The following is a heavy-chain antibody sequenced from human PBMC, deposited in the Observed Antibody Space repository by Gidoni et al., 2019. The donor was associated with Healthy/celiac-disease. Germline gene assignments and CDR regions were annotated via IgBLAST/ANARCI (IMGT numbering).Heavy chain of an antibody. CDR3: ATVDCSGGSCYLES. Sequence: QVQLQASGSGLVKPSETLSLTCTAPGGSISRYYWSWIRQPPGKGLEWIGYIYYSGSTNYNPSLKSRVTISVDTSKNQFSLKLSSVTAADTAVYYCATVDCSGGSCYLESWGQGTLVTVSS. D-gene: IGHD2-15*01. V-gene: IGHV4-59*01. CDR1: GGSISRYY. CDR2: IYYSGST. J-gene: IGHJ4*02.